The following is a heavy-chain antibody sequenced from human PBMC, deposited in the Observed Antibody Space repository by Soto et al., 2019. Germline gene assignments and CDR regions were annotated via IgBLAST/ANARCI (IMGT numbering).Heavy chain of an antibody. J-gene: IGHJ4*02. Sequence: QVQLVQSGAEVRKPGSSVQVSCKASGGTFYTYTFSWVRQAPGQGLEWMGSITPIYPTTNYAEKFQGRLTVPADDSTNTAYMELNSLTSEDTAVYYCARIPPYRFPTSDDLDSWGQGTLVTVSS. CDR3: ARIPPYRFPTSDDLDS. D-gene: IGHD1-1*01. V-gene: IGHV1-69*15. CDR2: ITPIYPTT. CDR1: GGTFYTYT.